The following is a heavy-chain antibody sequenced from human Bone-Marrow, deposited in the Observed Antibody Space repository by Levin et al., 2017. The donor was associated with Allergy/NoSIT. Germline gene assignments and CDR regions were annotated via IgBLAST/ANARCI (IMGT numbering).Heavy chain of an antibody. V-gene: IGHV4-59*01. D-gene: IGHD2-2*01. CDR1: GGSISSYY. CDR3: ARTVPAASGGLGYYYGMDV. CDR2: IYYSGST. J-gene: IGHJ6*02. Sequence: SCTVSGGSISSYYWSWIRQPPGKGLEWIGYIYYSGSTNYNPSLKSRVTISVDTSKNQFSLKLSSVTAADTAVYYCARTVPAASGGLGYYYGMDVWGQGTTVTVSS.